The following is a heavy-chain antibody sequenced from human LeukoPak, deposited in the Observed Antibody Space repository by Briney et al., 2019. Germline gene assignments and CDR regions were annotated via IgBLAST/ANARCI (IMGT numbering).Heavy chain of an antibody. D-gene: IGHD2-21*02. CDR3: ARDLASCAGDCYSDGFDY. J-gene: IGHJ4*02. V-gene: IGHV4-34*01. CDR1: GGSFSGYY. CDR2: IYHRGST. Sequence: SETLSLTCAVYGGSFSGYYWSWIRQPPGKGLEWIATIYHRGSTYYNPSLRSRVIVSVDTSKNHFSLKMSSVTAADTAVYYCARDLASCAGDCYSDGFDYWGQGALVTVSS.